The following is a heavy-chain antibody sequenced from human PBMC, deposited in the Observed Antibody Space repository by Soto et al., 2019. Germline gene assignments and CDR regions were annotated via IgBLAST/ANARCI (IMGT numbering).Heavy chain of an antibody. CDR1: GGTFSSYA. CDR2: IIPIFGTA. Sequence: QVQLVQSGAEVKKPGSSVKVSCKASGGTFSSYAISWVRQAPGQGLEWMGGIIPIFGTANYAQKFQGRVTLSAHKSTSTAYMELSSLRSEDTAVYYCAREGYCSGGSCYGSWYFDLWSRGPLVTVSS. D-gene: IGHD2-15*01. V-gene: IGHV1-69*06. J-gene: IGHJ2*01. CDR3: AREGYCSGGSCYGSWYFDL.